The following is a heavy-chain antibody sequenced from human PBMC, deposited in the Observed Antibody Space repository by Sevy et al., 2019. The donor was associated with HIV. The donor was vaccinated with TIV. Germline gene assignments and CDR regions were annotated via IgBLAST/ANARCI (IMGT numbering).Heavy chain of an antibody. V-gene: IGHV4-59*08. CDR3: AGENAWGRGYS. CDR2: IYYNGHI. CDR1: GGSITSLY. Sequence: SETLSLTCTVSGGSITSLYWNWIRQPPGKGLEWIANIYYNGHINYNPSLKSRVTISLDTCKNHFSPRLSSVTAADTAMYYCAGENAWGRGYSWGQGTLVTVSS. D-gene: IGHD1-26*01. J-gene: IGHJ4*02.